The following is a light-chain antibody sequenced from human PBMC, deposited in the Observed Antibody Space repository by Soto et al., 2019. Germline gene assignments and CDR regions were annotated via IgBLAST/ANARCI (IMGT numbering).Light chain of an antibody. CDR3: QTWATGIHV. J-gene: IGLJ2*01. CDR1: SGHNNYA. V-gene: IGLV4-69*01. CDR2: LNSDGSH. Sequence: QSVLTQSPSASASLGASVKLTCTLSSGHNNYAIAWHQQQPEKGPRYLMKLNSDGSHSKGDGIPDRFSGSSSGAERYLTISSLQSEDEADYYCQTWATGIHVFGGGTQLTVL.